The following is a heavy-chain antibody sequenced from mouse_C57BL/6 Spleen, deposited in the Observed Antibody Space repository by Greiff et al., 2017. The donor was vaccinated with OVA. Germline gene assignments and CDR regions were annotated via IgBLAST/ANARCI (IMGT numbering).Heavy chain of an antibody. D-gene: IGHD2-5*01. CDR1: GYTFTSYW. V-gene: IGHV1-55*01. CDR3: ARCDSRNYVDYSMDY. J-gene: IGHJ4*01. Sequence: QVQLQQPGAELVKPGASVKMSCKASGYTFTSYWITWVKQRPGQGLEWIGDIYPGSGSTNYNEKFKSKATLTVDTSSSTAYMQLSSLTSEDSAVYYGARCDSRNYVDYSMDYWGQGTTLTVSS. CDR2: IYPGSGST.